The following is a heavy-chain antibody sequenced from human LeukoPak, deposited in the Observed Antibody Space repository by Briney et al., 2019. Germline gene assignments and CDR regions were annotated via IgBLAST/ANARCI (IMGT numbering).Heavy chain of an antibody. CDR1: GFTFGDSA. D-gene: IGHD2-21*02. CDR3: ARHCGGDCFLDY. J-gene: IGHJ4*02. CDR2: IRSKANSYAT. V-gene: IGHV3-73*01. Sequence: PGGSLRLSCAASGFTFGDSAMHWVRQASGKGLERVGRIRSKANSYATVYAASVKGRFAISRDDSKNTAYLQMNSLKTEDTAVYYCARHCGGDCFLDYWGQGTLVTVSS.